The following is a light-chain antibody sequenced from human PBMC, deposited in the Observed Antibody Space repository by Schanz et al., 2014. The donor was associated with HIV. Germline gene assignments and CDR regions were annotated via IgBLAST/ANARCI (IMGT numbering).Light chain of an antibody. CDR1: NGAITSGHY. Sequence: QAVVTQEPSLTVSPGGTVTLTCGSSNGAITSGHYPYWFQQKPGQAPRTLIFDTSRRHSWTPARFSGSLLGGKAALTLSGAQPEDEADYYCLITCGGVRGLFGGGTKLTVL. V-gene: IGLV7-46*01. CDR3: LITCGGVRGL. J-gene: IGLJ2*01. CDR2: DTS.